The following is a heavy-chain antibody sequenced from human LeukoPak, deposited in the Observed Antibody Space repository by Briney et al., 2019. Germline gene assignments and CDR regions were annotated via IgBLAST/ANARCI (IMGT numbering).Heavy chain of an antibody. D-gene: IGHD3-10*01. CDR1: GGSISSTTYY. CDR2: VYYSGTT. J-gene: IGHJ6*03. CDR3: ARMNYYGSGSYRYYYYMDV. V-gene: IGHV4-39*01. Sequence: SETLSLTCIVSGGSISSTTYYWGWIRQSPGKGLEWIGSVYYSGTTYYNPSLKGRVIISVDTSKNQVSLKVSSVAAADTAVYFCARMNYYGSGSYRYYYYMDVWGKGTTVTVSS.